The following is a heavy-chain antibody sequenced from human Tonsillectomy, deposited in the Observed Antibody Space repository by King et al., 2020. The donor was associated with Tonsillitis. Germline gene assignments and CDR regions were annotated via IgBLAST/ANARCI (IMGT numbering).Heavy chain of an antibody. J-gene: IGHJ4*02. V-gene: IGHV4-39*01. CDR1: GDSISSSSYY. Sequence: LQLQESGPGLVKPSETLSLTCTVSGDSISSSSYYWGWIRQPPGKGLEWSGSISYSGSTYYNPSLKSRVTISVDTSKNQFSLKLNSVTAADTAVYYCARHQLATARFDCWGQGTLVTVSS. CDR2: ISYSGST. D-gene: IGHD5-18*01. CDR3: ARHQLATARFDC.